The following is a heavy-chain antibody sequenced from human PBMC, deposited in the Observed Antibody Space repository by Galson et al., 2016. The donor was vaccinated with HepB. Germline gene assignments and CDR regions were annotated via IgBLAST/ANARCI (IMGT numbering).Heavy chain of an antibody. J-gene: IGHJ3*02. D-gene: IGHD4-17*01. CDR3: EGDVRLRSAFEI. Sequence: SVKVSCKASGFTFSSSAVQWVRQTRRQRLEWIGWIVVGSGNAKYAQMFQERVTITRAMSTSTAYMELSSLISEDTAVYYCEGDVRLRSAFEIWGKGTMVTVSS. V-gene: IGHV1-58*01. CDR2: IVVGSGNA. CDR1: GFTFSSSA.